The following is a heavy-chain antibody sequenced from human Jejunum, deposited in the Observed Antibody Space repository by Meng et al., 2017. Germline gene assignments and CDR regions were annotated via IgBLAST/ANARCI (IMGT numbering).Heavy chain of an antibody. J-gene: IGHJ4*02. D-gene: IGHD1-20*01. Sequence: GESLKISCAASGLTFSNYAMAWVRQAPGKGLEWVSTVSGSGESTYFADSVKGRFTISRDNSKNTMYLQMNSLRAEDTAIYYCAKTRGGITGQFENWGQGTLVTVSS. CDR2: VSGSGEST. CDR3: AKTRGGITGQFEN. V-gene: IGHV3-23*01. CDR1: GLTFSNYA.